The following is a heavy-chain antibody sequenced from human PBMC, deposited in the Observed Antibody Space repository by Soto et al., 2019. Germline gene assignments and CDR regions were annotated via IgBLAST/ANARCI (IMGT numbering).Heavy chain of an antibody. V-gene: IGHV3-53*04. Sequence: GGSLRLSCAASGFTVSSNYMSWVRQAPGKGLEWVSVIYSGGSTYYADSVKGRFTISRHNSKNTLYLQMNSLRAEDTAVYYCGRVTKDFWSGYYTDYYYYYYMDVWGKGTTVTVSS. CDR3: GRVTKDFWSGYYTDYYYYYYMDV. CDR1: GFTVSSNY. CDR2: IYSGGST. D-gene: IGHD3-3*01. J-gene: IGHJ6*03.